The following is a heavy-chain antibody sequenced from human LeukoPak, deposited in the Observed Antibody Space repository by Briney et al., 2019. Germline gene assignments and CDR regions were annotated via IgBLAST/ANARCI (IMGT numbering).Heavy chain of an antibody. Sequence: ASVKVSCKASGYTFTSYGISWVRQAPGQGLEWMGIINPSGGSTSYAQKFQGRVTMTRDTSTSTVYMELSSLRSEDTAVYYCATERGETTVTTGGFDYWGQGTLVTVSS. CDR2: INPSGGST. J-gene: IGHJ4*02. CDR1: GYTFTSYG. D-gene: IGHD4-17*01. V-gene: IGHV1-46*01. CDR3: ATERGETTVTTGGFDY.